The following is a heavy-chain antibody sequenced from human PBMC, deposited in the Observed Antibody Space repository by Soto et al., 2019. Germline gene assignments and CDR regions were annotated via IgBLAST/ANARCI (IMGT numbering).Heavy chain of an antibody. J-gene: IGHJ5*02. CDR1: GGSFSGYY. CDR3: ARDRYNWNYVQGVWFDP. V-gene: IGHV4-34*01. D-gene: IGHD1-7*01. CDR2: INHSGST. Sequence: PSETLSLTCAVYGGSFSGYYWSWIRQPPGKGLEWIGEINHSGSTNYNPSLKSRVTISVDTSKNQFSLKLSSVTAADTAVYYCARDRYNWNYVQGVWFDPWGQGTLVTVSS.